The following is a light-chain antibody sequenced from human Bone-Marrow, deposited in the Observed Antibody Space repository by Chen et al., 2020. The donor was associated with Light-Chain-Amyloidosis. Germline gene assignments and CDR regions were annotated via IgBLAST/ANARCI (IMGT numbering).Light chain of an antibody. CDR1: SSDVGSYNL. CDR3: CSYAGSSTFEV. J-gene: IGLJ3*02. V-gene: IGLV2-23*02. CDR2: EVS. Sequence: QSALTQPAPVSGSPGQSIPLSCTGTSSDVGSYNLVSWYQQHPGKAPKLMIYEVSKRPSGVSNRFSGSKSGNTASLTISGLQAEDEADYYCCSYAGSSTFEVFGGGTKLTVL.